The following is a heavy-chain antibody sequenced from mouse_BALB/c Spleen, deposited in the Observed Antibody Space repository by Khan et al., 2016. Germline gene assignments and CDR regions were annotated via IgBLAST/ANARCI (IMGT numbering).Heavy chain of an antibody. J-gene: IGHJ3*01. CDR1: GYAFANYL. CDR2: INPGSGGS. D-gene: IGHD2-2*01. CDR3: GRSEGYDVGYAY. V-gene: IGHV1-54*01. Sequence: VQLQESGAELVRPGTSVKVSCKASGYAFANYLIEWVKQRPGQGLEWIGVINPGSGGSNYNEKFKGKAALTADISSSHAYRQRSDLTSDDSAVDFGGRSEGYDVGYAYGGQGTLVTVSA.